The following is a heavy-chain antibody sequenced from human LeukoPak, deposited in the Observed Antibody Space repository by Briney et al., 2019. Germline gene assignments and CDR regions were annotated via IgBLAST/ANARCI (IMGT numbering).Heavy chain of an antibody. CDR2: IYYSGST. CDR1: GGSISSYY. D-gene: IGHD1-26*01. J-gene: IGHJ3*02. V-gene: IGHV4-59*01. Sequence: PSETLSLTCTVSGGSISSYYWSWIRQPPGKGLEWIGYIYYSGSTNYNPSLKSRVTISVDTSKNQFYLKLSSVTAADTAVYYCARFWDDAFDIWGQGTMVTVSS. CDR3: ARFWDDAFDI.